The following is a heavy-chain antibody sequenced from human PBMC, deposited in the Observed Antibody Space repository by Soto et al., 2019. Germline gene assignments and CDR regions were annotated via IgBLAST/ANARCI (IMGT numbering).Heavy chain of an antibody. CDR1: GVTFSSYA. CDR2: ISGSGGST. CDR3: AKAWIFGVVIDIRAPVDV. J-gene: IGHJ6*04. V-gene: IGHV3-23*01. Sequence: GGSLRLSCAASGVTFSSYAMSWVHQAPGKGLEWVSGISGSGGSTYYADSVKGRFTISRDNSKNTLYLQMNSLRAEDTAVYYCAKAWIFGVVIDIRAPVDVWGKGTTVTVSS. D-gene: IGHD3-3*01.